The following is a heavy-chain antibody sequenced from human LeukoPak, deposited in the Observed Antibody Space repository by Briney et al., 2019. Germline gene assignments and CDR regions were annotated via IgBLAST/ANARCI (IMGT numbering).Heavy chain of an antibody. CDR3: ARAVYRSGGYYFDY. V-gene: IGHV3-30*04. CDR1: GFTFSSYA. J-gene: IGHJ4*02. Sequence: PGGSLRLSCAASGFTFSSYAMQWVRQAPGKGLEWVAVISYDGSDKNYADSVKGRFTISRDNSKNTLYLQMNGLRADDTAVYYCARAVYRSGGYYFDYWGQGTLVIVSS. CDR2: ISYDGSDK. D-gene: IGHD6-19*01.